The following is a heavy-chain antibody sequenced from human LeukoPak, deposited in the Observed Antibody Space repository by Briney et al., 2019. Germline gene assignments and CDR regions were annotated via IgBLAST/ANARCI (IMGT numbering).Heavy chain of an antibody. CDR2: IIPILGIA. CDR1: GGTFSSYA. D-gene: IGHD3-22*01. CDR3: ARYWPPTPMIARVGYYYYGMDV. J-gene: IGHJ6*02. Sequence: ASVKVSCKASGGTFSSYAISWVRQAPGQGLEWMGRIIPILGIANYAQKFQGRVTITADKSTSTAYMELSSLRSEDTAVYYCARYWPPTPMIARVGYYYYGMDVWGQGTTVTVSS. V-gene: IGHV1-69*04.